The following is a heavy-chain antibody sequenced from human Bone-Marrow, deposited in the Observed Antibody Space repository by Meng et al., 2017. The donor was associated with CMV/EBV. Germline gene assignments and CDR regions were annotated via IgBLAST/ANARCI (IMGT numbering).Heavy chain of an antibody. J-gene: IGHJ6*02. CDR2: ISSSGSTI. V-gene: IGHV3-11*04. D-gene: IGHD3-3*01. Sequence: GESLKISCVASGFTFSDYYMSWIRQAPGKGLEWVSYISSSGSTIYYADSVKGRFTISRDNAKNSLYLQMNSLRAEDTAVYYCARVADWSGYYYYGMDVWGQGTTVTVSS. CDR1: GFTFSDYY. CDR3: ARVADWSGYYYYGMDV.